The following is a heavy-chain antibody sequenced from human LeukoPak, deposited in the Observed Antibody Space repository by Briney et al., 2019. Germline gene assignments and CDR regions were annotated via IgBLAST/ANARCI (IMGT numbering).Heavy chain of an antibody. J-gene: IGHJ4*02. CDR3: HTDGR. Sequence: GGSLRLSCSGSGFIFNNAWMRWVRQTPGKGLEWVGRMKSTTDGGAIDYAAPVKGRFTISRDDAQNTLYLQMSSLKTEDTALYYCHTDGRWGQGTLVTVSS. V-gene: IGHV3-15*01. CDR1: GFIFNNAW. CDR2: MKSTTDGGAI.